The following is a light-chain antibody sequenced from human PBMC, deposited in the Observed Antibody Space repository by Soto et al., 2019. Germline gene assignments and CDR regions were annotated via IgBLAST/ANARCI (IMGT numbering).Light chain of an antibody. CDR1: QSVSSNY. V-gene: IGKV3-20*01. CDR2: IAS. Sequence: EIVLTQSPDTLSLSPGERATLSCRASQSVSSNYLAWYQQKTGQTPRLLIYIASTRAPGIPDRFRGSGSGTHLTLSISRLEPEEFAVYYCQQYDSSPWTFGQGTKVEIK. J-gene: IGKJ1*01. CDR3: QQYDSSPWT.